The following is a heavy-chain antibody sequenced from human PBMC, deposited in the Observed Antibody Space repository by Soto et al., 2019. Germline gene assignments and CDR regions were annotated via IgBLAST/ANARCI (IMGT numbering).Heavy chain of an antibody. CDR3: ARPGAPTGTVVYDF. D-gene: IGHD1-1*01. CDR2: IYPGDSET. Sequence: LKISCKASGYSFANYWIGWVCQKPGKGLEWMGVIYPGDSETTYSPSFEGQDIISVDSSRGTAVLGWSSLKASDTAMYYCARPGAPTGTVVYDFWGQGIQVTVSS. J-gene: IGHJ4*02. V-gene: IGHV5-51*01. CDR1: GYSFANYW.